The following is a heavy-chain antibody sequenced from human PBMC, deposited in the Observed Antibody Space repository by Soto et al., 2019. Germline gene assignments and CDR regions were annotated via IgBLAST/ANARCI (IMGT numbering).Heavy chain of an antibody. Sequence: ASVKVSCKASGYMFTGYYMHWVRRAPGQGLEWMAWINPNSGATKYAQKFQGRVTMTRDTSISTAYMELSRLTSGDTAVYYCARVRNCTSTSCYFGVDYWGQGTLVTVSS. CDR1: GYMFTGYY. J-gene: IGHJ4*02. CDR3: ARVRNCTSTSCYFGVDY. D-gene: IGHD2-2*01. CDR2: INPNSGAT. V-gene: IGHV1-2*02.